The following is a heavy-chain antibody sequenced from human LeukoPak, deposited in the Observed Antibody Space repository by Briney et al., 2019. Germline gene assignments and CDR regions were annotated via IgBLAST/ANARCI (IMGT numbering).Heavy chain of an antibody. CDR2: INLYSGGT. CDR1: GYTFTVYY. J-gene: IGHJ6*02. D-gene: IGHD3-10*01. CDR3: ARTEGTNYYYYYGMDV. V-gene: IGHV1-2*06. Sequence: ASVTVSFTSSGYTFTVYYMHWVRHAPGQGLELMGRINLYSGGTNYAQKFQGRVTMTTDTYISTAYMELSRLRSDDTAVYYCARTEGTNYYYYYGMDVWGQGTTVTVSS.